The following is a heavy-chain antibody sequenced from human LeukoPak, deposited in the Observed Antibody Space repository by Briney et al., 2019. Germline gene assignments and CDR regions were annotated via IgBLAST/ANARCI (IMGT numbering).Heavy chain of an antibody. J-gene: IGHJ4*02. CDR1: GFTFSSYG. V-gene: IGHV3-30*18. CDR3: AKSSWFGEFFDY. D-gene: IGHD3-10*01. CDR2: ISYDGSNK. Sequence: PGGSLRLSGAASGFTFSSYGMHWVRQAPGKGLEWVAVISYDGSNKCYADSVKGRFTISRDNSKNTLYLQMNSLRAEDTAVYYCAKSSWFGEFFDYWGQGTLVTVSS.